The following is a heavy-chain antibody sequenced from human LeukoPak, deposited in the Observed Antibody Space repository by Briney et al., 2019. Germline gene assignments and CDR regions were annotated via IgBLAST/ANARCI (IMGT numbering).Heavy chain of an antibody. V-gene: IGHV1-69*05. CDR3: AREGSGWQGTRGSSYYFDY. CDR2: IIPIFGTA. Sequence: SVKVSCKASGGTFSSYAISWVRQAPGQGLEWMGRIIPIFGTANYAQKFQGRVTITTDESTSTAYMELSSLRSEDTAVCYCAREGSGWQGTRGSSYYFDYWGQGTLVTVSS. J-gene: IGHJ4*02. CDR1: GGTFSSYA. D-gene: IGHD3-10*01.